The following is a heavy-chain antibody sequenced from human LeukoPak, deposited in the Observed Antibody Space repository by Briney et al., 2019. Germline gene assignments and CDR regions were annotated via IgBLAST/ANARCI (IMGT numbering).Heavy chain of an antibody. Sequence: TSETLSLTCSVSGYSISTGYYWGWIRQPPGKGLQWIGSIFHSGSTYYKPSLRSRVTMSVDTSKNQFFLKLTSVTAADTAVYYCVRDPSAYDRPIDFWSQGTLVTVSS. D-gene: IGHD3-22*01. J-gene: IGHJ4*02. CDR2: IFHSGST. V-gene: IGHV4-38-2*02. CDR1: GYSISTGYY. CDR3: VRDPSAYDRPIDF.